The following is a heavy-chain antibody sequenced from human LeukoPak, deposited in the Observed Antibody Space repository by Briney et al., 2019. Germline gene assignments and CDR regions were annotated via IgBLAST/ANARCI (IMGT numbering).Heavy chain of an antibody. Sequence: PSETLSLTCTVSGGSISSYYWSWVRQPAGKGLEWIGRIYSNVSTNYNPSLKSRVTISVEKAKNQFSLNLSSVSAADTAVYYCARDGSSGWYGTIDYWGQGILVIVSS. CDR2: IYSNVST. CDR1: GGSISSYY. J-gene: IGHJ4*02. D-gene: IGHD6-19*01. V-gene: IGHV4-4*07. CDR3: ARDGSSGWYGTIDY.